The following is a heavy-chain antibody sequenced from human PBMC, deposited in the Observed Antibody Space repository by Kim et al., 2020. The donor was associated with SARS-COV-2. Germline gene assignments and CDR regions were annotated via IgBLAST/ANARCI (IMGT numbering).Heavy chain of an antibody. J-gene: IGHJ4*02. CDR2: IKQDGSEK. CDR1: GFTFSSYW. CDR3: ARDTPGYFDWLSSFDY. Sequence: GGSLRLSCAASGFTFSSYWMSWVRQAPGKGLEWVANIKQDGSEKYYVDSVKGRFTISRDNAKNSLYLQMNSLRAEDTAVYYCARDTPGYFDWLSSFDYWGQGTLVTVSS. D-gene: IGHD3-9*01. V-gene: IGHV3-7*03.